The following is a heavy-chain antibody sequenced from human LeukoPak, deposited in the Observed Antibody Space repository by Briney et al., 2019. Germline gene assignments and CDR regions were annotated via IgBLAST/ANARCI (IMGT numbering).Heavy chain of an antibody. CDR2: IYYSGST. CDR3: ARDRLGATGHWRIDV. Sequence: PSETLSLTCTVSGGSISSYYWSWIRQPPGKGLEWIGYIYYSGSTNYNPSLKSRVTISVDTSKNQFSLKLSSVTAADTAVYYCARDRLGATGHWRIDVWGRGTLVTVSS. V-gene: IGHV4-59*12. D-gene: IGHD1-26*01. CDR1: GGSISSYY. J-gene: IGHJ2*01.